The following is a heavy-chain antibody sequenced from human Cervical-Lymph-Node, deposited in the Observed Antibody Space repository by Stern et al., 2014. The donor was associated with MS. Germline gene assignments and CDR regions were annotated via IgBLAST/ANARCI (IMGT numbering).Heavy chain of an antibody. CDR3: AREVSRGDWVDDAFDI. J-gene: IGHJ3*02. D-gene: IGHD2-21*02. V-gene: IGHV4-59*01. CDR2: IYNSGST. Sequence: QVQLQESGPGLVKPSETLSLTCTISGGSIIGYYWSWIRQPPGKRPEWIGYIYNSGSTNSNPSLKSRVTISVDTSKNQFSLNLRSVTAADTAVYYCAREVSRGDWVDDAFDIWGRGTMVIVSS. CDR1: GGSIIGYY.